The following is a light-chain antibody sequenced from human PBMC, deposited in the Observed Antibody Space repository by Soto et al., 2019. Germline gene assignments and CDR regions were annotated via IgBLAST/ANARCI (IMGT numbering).Light chain of an antibody. J-gene: IGLJ3*02. CDR3: AAWDDSLHGWV. V-gene: IGLV1-44*01. CDR2: SNN. CDR1: SSNIGSNT. Sequence: QSVLTQPPSASGTPGQRVTISCSGSSSNIGSNTVNWYQQLPGTAPKLLIYSNNQRPSGVPVRFSGSKSGTSASLAISGLQSEDEADYYCAAWDDSLHGWVFGGGTKLTVL.